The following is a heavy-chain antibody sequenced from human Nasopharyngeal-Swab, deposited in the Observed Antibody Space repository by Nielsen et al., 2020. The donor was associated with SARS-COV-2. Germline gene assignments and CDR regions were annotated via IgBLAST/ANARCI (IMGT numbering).Heavy chain of an antibody. D-gene: IGHD6-19*01. CDR2: ISGRASST. J-gene: IGHJ4*02. Sequence: GGPLRLSCAASGFTFSSYAMSWVRQTPEKGLEWVSSISGRASSTYYADSVKGRFTISRDNSKNTLFLQMNSLRAEDTAVYYCAKEVAVPGTPFDYWGQGTLVTVSS. V-gene: IGHV3-23*01. CDR3: AKEVAVPGTPFDY. CDR1: GFTFSSYA.